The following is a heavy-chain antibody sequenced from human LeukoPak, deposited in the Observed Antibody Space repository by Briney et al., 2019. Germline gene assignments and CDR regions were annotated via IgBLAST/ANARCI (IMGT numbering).Heavy chain of an antibody. J-gene: IGHJ4*02. CDR3: ARGGQWLGEHY. Sequence: SETLSLTCTVSGGSISSSSYYWSWIRQPPGKGLEWIGYIYYSGSTYYNPSLKSRVTISVDTSKNQFSLKLSSVTAADTAVYYCARGGQWLGEHYWGQGTLVTVSS. D-gene: IGHD6-19*01. V-gene: IGHV4-61*01. CDR1: GGSISSSSYY. CDR2: IYYSGST.